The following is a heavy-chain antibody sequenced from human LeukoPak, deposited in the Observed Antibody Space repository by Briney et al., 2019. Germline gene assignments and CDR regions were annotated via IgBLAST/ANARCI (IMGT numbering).Heavy chain of an antibody. Sequence: SVKVSCKASGGTFSSYAISWVRQAPGQGLEWMGGIIPIFGTANYAQKFQGRVTITTDESTSTAYMELSSLRSEDTAVYYCAKEIRDYGGNSGRAFDIWGQGTMVTVSS. CDR1: GGTFSSYA. J-gene: IGHJ3*02. V-gene: IGHV1-69*05. D-gene: IGHD4-23*01. CDR3: AKEIRDYGGNSGRAFDI. CDR2: IIPIFGTA.